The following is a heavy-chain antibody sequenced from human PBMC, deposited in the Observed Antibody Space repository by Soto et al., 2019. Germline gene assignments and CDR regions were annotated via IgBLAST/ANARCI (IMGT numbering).Heavy chain of an antibody. CDR1: GFTFSSYS. CDR3: ARVGGTAARRQGLDF. CDR2: ISYDASNK. V-gene: IGHV3-30-3*01. Sequence: QVQLVESGGGVVQPGRSLRLSCAASGFTFSSYSMHWVRQAPGKGLEWVAVISYDASNKYYADAVKGRFTTSRDNSKSTLYLRMNSLRLEDTAVYYCARVGGTAARRQGLDFWGQGTLVTVSS. J-gene: IGHJ4*02. D-gene: IGHD6-6*01.